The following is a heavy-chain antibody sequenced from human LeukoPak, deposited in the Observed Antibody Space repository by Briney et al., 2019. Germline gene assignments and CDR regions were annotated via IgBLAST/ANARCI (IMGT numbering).Heavy chain of an antibody. CDR2: ICVSGGST. D-gene: IGHD5-24*01. CDR3: AKDKRRWLQPYYFDY. CDR1: GFTFSRYA. Sequence: GGSLRLSCAASGFTFSRYAMSWVPQTPGKGLEWVSAICVSGGSTYYADSVKGRFTISRDNSKNTLYLQMNSLRAEDTAVYYCAKDKRRWLQPYYFDYWGQGTLVTVSS. V-gene: IGHV3-23*01. J-gene: IGHJ4*02.